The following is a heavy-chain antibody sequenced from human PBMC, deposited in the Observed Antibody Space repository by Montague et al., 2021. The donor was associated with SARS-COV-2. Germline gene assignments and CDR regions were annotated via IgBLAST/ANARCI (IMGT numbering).Heavy chain of an antibody. Sequence: SETLSLTCTVSGGSIDSFYWSWIRRPPGKGLEWIGCIFHSGRTYYNPSLKSRVSMSVDTSKNQVSLRLSSLTAADTAVYYCARGGYYDNTGHYSDYYYNMDAWGQGTTVTVSS. J-gene: IGHJ6*02. D-gene: IGHD3-22*01. CDR1: GGSIDSFY. CDR3: ARGGYYDNTGHYSDYYYNMDA. CDR2: IFHSGRT. V-gene: IGHV4-59*01.